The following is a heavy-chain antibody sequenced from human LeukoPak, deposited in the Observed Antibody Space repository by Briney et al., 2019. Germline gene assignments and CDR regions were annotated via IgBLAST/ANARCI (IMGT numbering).Heavy chain of an antibody. J-gene: IGHJ3*02. CDR1: GGSISSSSYY. CDR2: IYYSGST. V-gene: IGHV4-39*01. D-gene: IGHD1-26*01. Sequence: SETLSLTCTVSGGSISSSSYYWGWIRQPPGKGLEWIGSIYYSGSTYYNPSLKSRVTISVDTSKNQFSLKLSSVTAADTAVYYCAKGDSGSYGALDIWGQGTMVTVSS. CDR3: AKGDSGSYGALDI.